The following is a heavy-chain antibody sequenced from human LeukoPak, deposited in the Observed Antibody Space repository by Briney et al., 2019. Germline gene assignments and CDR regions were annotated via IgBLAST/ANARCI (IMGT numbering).Heavy chain of an antibody. Sequence: ASVKVSCKASGYTFTTYGITWVRQATGQGLEWMGWMNPNSGNTGYAQKFQGRVTMTRNTSISTAYMELSSLRSEDTAVYYCARDRESSSSVWFDPWGQGTLVTVSS. V-gene: IGHV1-8*02. CDR2: MNPNSGNT. J-gene: IGHJ5*02. D-gene: IGHD6-6*01. CDR3: ARDRESSSSVWFDP. CDR1: GYTFTTYG.